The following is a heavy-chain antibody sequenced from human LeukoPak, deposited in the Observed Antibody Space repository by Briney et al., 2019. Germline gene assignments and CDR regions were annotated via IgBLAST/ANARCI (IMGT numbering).Heavy chain of an antibody. V-gene: IGHV3-11*01. J-gene: IGHJ6*02. D-gene: IGHD2-2*01. CDR2: ISSSGSTI. Sequence: KPGGSLRLSCAASGFTFSDYYMSWISQAPGKGLEWVSYISSSGSTIYYADSVKGRFTISRDNAKNSLYLQMNSLRAEDTAVYYCARDQTIPASYYCYYYGMDVWGQGTTVTVSS. CDR3: ARDQTIPASYYCYYYGMDV. CDR1: GFTFSDYY.